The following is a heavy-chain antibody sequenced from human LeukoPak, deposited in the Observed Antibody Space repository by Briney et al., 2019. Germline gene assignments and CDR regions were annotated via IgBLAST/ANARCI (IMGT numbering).Heavy chain of an antibody. CDR2: ISSSSSTI. CDR1: GFTFSSYS. J-gene: IGHJ4*02. V-gene: IGHV3-48*01. CDR3: ARELRVKSYDSSGRHY. D-gene: IGHD3-22*01. Sequence: GGSLRLSCAASGFTFSSYSMNWVRQAPGKGLEWVSYISSSSSTIYYADSVKGRFTISRDNAKNSLYLQMNSLRAEDTAVYHCARELRVKSYDSSGRHYWGQGTLVTVSS.